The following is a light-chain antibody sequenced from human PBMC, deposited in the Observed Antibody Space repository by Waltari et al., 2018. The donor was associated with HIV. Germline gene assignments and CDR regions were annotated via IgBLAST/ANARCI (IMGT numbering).Light chain of an antibody. CDR1: SSDVGGFNF. V-gene: IGLV2-11*01. J-gene: IGLJ2*01. CDR2: DVN. Sequence: QSALTQPRSVSGSPGQSVTVSCTGTSSDVGGFNFVSWYQQHPDKAPKLMLYDVNKRPAGVPERFSGSKSGNTASLTISGLQAEDEADYYCCSYAGSYTLLFGGGTKLTVL. CDR3: CSYAGSYTLL.